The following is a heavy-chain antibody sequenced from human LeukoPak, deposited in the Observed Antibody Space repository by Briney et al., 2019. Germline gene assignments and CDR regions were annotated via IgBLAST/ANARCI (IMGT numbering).Heavy chain of an antibody. CDR1: GFMFSDYY. D-gene: IGHD3-3*01. V-gene: IGHV3-11*04. CDR2: ISNDSVDK. CDR3: ARRDWVSGAVRAFDI. J-gene: IGHJ3*02. Sequence: AGGSLRLSCVGSGFMFSDYYMSWIRQAPGKGLEWVSYISNDSVDKYYVDSVRGRFTTSRDNAKKSMYLQMSGLRVEDTAVYYCARRDWVSGAVRAFDIWGQGTMVTVSS.